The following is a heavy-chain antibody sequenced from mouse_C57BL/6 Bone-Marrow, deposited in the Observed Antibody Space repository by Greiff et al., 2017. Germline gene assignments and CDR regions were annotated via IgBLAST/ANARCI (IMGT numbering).Heavy chain of an antibody. CDR1: GFTFSSYT. CDR3: ARGRSNYPYAMDY. D-gene: IGHD2-5*01. Sequence: DVKLVESGGGLVKPGGSLKLSCAASGFTFSSYTMSWVRQTPEKRLEWVATISGGGGNTYYPDSVKGRFTITRDNAKNPLYLQMISLRSEDTAVYYCARGRSNYPYAMDYWGQGTSVTVSS. J-gene: IGHJ4*01. V-gene: IGHV5-9*04. CDR2: ISGGGGNT.